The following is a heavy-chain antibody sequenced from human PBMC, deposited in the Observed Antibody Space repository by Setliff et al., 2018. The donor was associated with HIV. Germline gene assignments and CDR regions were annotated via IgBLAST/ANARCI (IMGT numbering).Heavy chain of an antibody. D-gene: IGHD3-10*01. CDR1: GGTFSSNP. Sequence: SVKVSCKASGGTFSSNPISWVRQAPGQGLEWMGGITPIFGTTKYAQKFQGRVTITADESRTTAYLDLNSLRSEDTAVYYCATAGEMATIGYSYYYMGVWGKGTTVTVSS. CDR3: ATAGEMATIGYSYYYMGV. V-gene: IGHV1-69*13. CDR2: ITPIFGTT. J-gene: IGHJ6*03.